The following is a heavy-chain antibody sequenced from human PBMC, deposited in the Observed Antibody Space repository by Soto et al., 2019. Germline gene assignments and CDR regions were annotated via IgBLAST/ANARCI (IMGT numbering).Heavy chain of an antibody. CDR2: IYYSGST. J-gene: IGHJ3*02. Sequence: PSETLSLTCTVSGGSISSGGYYWSWIRQHPGKGLEWIGYIYYSGSTYYNPSLKSRVTISVDTSKNQFSLKLSSVTAADTAVYYCARGEFYYDSSGYQAPDAFDIWGQGTMVTVSS. V-gene: IGHV4-31*03. CDR3: ARGEFYYDSSGYQAPDAFDI. CDR1: GGSISSGGYY. D-gene: IGHD3-22*01.